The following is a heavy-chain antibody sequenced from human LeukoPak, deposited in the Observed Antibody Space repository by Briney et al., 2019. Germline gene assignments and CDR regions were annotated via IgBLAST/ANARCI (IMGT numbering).Heavy chain of an antibody. CDR3: ARAATGTTGYDY. CDR1: GFTFSSYA. CDR2: SRNKANSYTT. Sequence: PGGSLRLSCAASGFTFSSYAMSWVRQAPGKGLEWVGRSRNKANSYTTEYAASVKGRFTISRDDSKNSLYLQMNSLKTEDTAVYYCARAATGTTGYDYWGQGTLVTVSS. D-gene: IGHD1-7*01. V-gene: IGHV3-72*01. J-gene: IGHJ4*02.